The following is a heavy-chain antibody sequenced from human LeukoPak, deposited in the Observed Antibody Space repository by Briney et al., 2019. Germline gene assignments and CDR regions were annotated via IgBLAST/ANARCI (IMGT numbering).Heavy chain of an antibody. CDR3: ARSLGVAVAGTDYYGMDV. CDR2: INPSGGSP. V-gene: IGHV1-46*01. J-gene: IGHJ6*02. CDR1: GYTFTSYY. D-gene: IGHD6-19*01. Sequence: ASVKVSCKASGYTFTSYYMHWVRQAPGQGLEWMGLINPSGGSPNYAQKFQGRVTMTRDTSTSTVYMDPSSLRSEDTAVYYCARSLGVAVAGTDYYGMDVWGQGTTVTVSS.